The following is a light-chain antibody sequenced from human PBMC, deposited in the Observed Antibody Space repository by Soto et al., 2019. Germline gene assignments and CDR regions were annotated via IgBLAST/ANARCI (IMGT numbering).Light chain of an antibody. J-gene: IGKJ4*01. CDR1: QSSSSY. CDR3: QQYNNWPPLT. V-gene: IGKV1-39*01. CDR2: AAS. Sequence: DIQMTQSPSSLSASVGDRVTITCRASQSSSSYLNWYQQRPGKAPKLLIYAASTLQSGVPSRFSGSGSGTDFTLTISSLQSEDFAVYYCQQYNNWPPLTFGGGTKVDIK.